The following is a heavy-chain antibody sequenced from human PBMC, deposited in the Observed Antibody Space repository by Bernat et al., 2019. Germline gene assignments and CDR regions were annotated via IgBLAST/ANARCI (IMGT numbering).Heavy chain of an antibody. Sequence: EVQLVESGGGLVQPGGSLRLSCAASGFTFSSYWMSWVRQAPGKGLEWVATIKQDGSEKYYVDSVKGRFTISRDNAKNSLYLQMNSLRAEDTAVYYCARDDLYYDILTGYLGTSYDAFDIWGQGTMVTVSS. J-gene: IGHJ3*02. D-gene: IGHD3-9*01. CDR1: GFTFSSYW. CDR2: IKQDGSEK. V-gene: IGHV3-7*04. CDR3: ARDDLYYDILTGYLGTSYDAFDI.